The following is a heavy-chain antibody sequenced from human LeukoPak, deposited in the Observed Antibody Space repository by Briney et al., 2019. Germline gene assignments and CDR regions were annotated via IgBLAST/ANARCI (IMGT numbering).Heavy chain of an antibody. CDR3: ASHGDRSRYYFDY. Sequence: SETLSLTCAVYGGSFSGYYWSWIRQPPGKGLEWIGEINHRGSTNYNPSLKSRVTISVDTSKNQFSLKLSSVTAADTAVYYCASHGDRSRYYFDYWGQGTLVTVSS. D-gene: IGHD5-24*01. V-gene: IGHV4-34*01. J-gene: IGHJ4*02. CDR2: INHRGST. CDR1: GGSFSGYY.